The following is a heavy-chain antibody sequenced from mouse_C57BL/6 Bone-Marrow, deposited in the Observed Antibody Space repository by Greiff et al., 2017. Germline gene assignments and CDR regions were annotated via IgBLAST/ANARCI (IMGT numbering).Heavy chain of an antibody. Sequence: QVQLKQSGTELVKPGASVKLSCKASGYTFTSYWMHWVKQRPGQGLEWIGNINPSNGGTTYNEKFKSKATLTVDKSSSTAYMQLSSLTSEDSAVYYCARSGTAQAGAYWGKGTLVTVSA. V-gene: IGHV1-53*01. CDR1: GYTFTSYW. CDR2: INPSNGGT. J-gene: IGHJ3*01. D-gene: IGHD3-2*02. CDR3: ARSGTAQAGAY.